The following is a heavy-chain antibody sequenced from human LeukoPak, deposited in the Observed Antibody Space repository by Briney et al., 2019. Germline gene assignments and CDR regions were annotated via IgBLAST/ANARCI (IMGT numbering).Heavy chain of an antibody. CDR1: GFTFSTYW. CDR3: ARYDYGGNYDY. V-gene: IGHV3-7*04. Sequence: PGGSLRLSCAASGFTFSTYWRSWVRQAPGKGLEWVANIKQDGSEKYYADSVKGRFTISRDNAKNSLYLQMNGLRAEDTAVYYCARYDYGGNYDYWGQGTLVTVSS. CDR2: IKQDGSEK. J-gene: IGHJ4*02. D-gene: IGHD4-23*01.